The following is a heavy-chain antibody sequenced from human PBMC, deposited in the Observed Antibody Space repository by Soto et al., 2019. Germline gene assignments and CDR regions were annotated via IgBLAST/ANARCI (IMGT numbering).Heavy chain of an antibody. Sequence: TSETLSLTCTVSGGSIISSSYYWGWIRQPPGKGLEWIGSIYYSGSTYYNPSLKSRVTISVDTSKNQFSLKLSSVTAADTAVYYCAEHGVHSSGWAGPWGQGTLVSVSS. CDR2: IYYSGST. CDR1: GGSIISSSYY. D-gene: IGHD6-19*01. J-gene: IGHJ5*02. CDR3: AEHGVHSSGWAGP. V-gene: IGHV4-39*01.